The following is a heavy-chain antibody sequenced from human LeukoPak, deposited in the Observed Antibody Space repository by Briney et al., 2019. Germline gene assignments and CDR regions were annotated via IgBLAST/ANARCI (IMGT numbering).Heavy chain of an antibody. Sequence: GGSLSLSCAVSGFTFSSSGMSWVRQAPGKGLEWVANINQDGSQKYYADSVKGRFTVSRDNAKNSLHLQMNSLSVEDTAVYYCASDSPFDYWGQGTLVTVSS. J-gene: IGHJ4*02. CDR1: GFTFSSSG. CDR2: INQDGSQK. CDR3: ASDSPFDY. V-gene: IGHV3-7*01.